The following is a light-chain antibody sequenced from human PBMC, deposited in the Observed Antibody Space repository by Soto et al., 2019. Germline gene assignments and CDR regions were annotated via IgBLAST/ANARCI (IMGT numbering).Light chain of an antibody. CDR2: WAY. Sequence: DNVMTQSPDSLAVSLGERATINCRSSQSVLYSSNSKNYIAWYQQKAGQPPRLLIYWAYTRESGVPDRFSGSGSEKDFTLTISSLQADDAAVYYCQQYYSNPTFRQRTKVEIK. CDR3: QQYYSNPT. CDR1: QSVLYSSNSKNY. J-gene: IGKJ1*01. V-gene: IGKV4-1*01.